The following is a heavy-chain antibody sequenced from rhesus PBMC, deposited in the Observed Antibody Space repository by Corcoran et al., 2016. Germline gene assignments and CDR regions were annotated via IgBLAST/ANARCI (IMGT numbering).Heavy chain of an antibody. D-gene: IGHD1-7*02. Sequence: EVQLVESGGGLVQPGGSLRLSCAASGFTFSSYWMYWVRQAPGKGLDWVSRISSDGPGTSYADSVKGRFTISRENAKNSLYLQMNSLRAEDTAVYYCAREGTGTYFDYWGQGVLVTVSS. CDR1: GFTFSSYW. J-gene: IGHJ4*01. CDR3: AREGTGTYFDY. V-gene: IGHV3-119*01. CDR2: ISSDGPGT.